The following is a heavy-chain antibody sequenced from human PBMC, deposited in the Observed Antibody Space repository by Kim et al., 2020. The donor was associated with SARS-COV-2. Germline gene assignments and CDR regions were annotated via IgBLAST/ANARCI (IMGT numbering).Heavy chain of an antibody. CDR1: GFTFSSYA. V-gene: IGHV3-23*01. CDR3: AKDQGQQLVRYYYYGMDV. J-gene: IGHJ6*02. CDR2: ISGSGGST. Sequence: GGSLRLSCAASGFTFSSYAMSWVRQAPGKGLEWVSAISGSGGSTYYADSVKGRFTISRDNSKNTLYLQMNSLRAEDTAVYYCAKDQGQQLVRYYYYGMDVWGQGTTVTVSS. D-gene: IGHD6-13*01.